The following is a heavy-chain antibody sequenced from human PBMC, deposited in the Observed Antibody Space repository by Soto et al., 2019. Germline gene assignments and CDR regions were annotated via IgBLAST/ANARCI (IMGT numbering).Heavy chain of an antibody. CDR2: IWYDGSSK. CDR3: ARDKITFGVYGMDV. Sequence: QVQLVESGGGVVQPGRSLRLSCAASGFTFSTYGMHWVRQAPGKGLEWVAVIWYDGSSKSYADSVKGRFTISRDNSKNTVYLQMNSLSAEDTAVYYCARDKITFGVYGMDVWGQGTTVTVSS. V-gene: IGHV3-33*01. D-gene: IGHD3-16*01. J-gene: IGHJ6*02. CDR1: GFTFSTYG.